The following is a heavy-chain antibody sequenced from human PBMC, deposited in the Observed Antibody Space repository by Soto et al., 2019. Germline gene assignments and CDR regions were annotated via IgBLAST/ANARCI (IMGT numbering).Heavy chain of an antibody. J-gene: IGHJ4*02. CDR3: ARHGSGYELFDY. Sequence: PSETLSLTCTVSGGSISSSSYYWGWIRQPPGKGLEWIGSIYYSGSTYYNPPLKSRVTISVDTSKNQFSLKLSSVTAADTAVYYCARHGSGYELFDYWGQGTLVTVSS. CDR1: GGSISSSSYY. CDR2: IYYSGST. V-gene: IGHV4-39*01. D-gene: IGHD5-12*01.